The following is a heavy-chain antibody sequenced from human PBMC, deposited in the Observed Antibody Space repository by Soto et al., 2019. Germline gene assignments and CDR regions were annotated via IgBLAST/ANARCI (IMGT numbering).Heavy chain of an antibody. CDR2: ISAYNGNT. Sequence: QVQLVQSGAEVKKPGASVKVSCKASGYTFTSYGISWVRQAPGQGLEWMGWISAYNGNTIYAQKLQGRVTLTTDTSTSTADMELRSLRSDDTAVYNCARDRGAYGMDVWGQGTTVTVSS. V-gene: IGHV1-18*01. CDR3: ARDRGAYGMDV. J-gene: IGHJ6*02. CDR1: GYTFTSYG.